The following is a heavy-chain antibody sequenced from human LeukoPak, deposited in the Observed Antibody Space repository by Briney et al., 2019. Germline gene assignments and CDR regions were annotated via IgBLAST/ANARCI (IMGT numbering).Heavy chain of an antibody. V-gene: IGHV3-74*01. CDR2: ISTDGKST. CDR1: GFTFSNYW. Sequence: GGSLRLSCVASGFTFSNYWMLWVRQAPGKGLMWVSLISTDGKSTRYAESVKGRFAISRDNAKNALYLQMDILRVEDTALYFCVRDYQFIQEVWGQGTTVTVSS. D-gene: IGHD2-2*01. J-gene: IGHJ6*02. CDR3: VRDYQFIQEV.